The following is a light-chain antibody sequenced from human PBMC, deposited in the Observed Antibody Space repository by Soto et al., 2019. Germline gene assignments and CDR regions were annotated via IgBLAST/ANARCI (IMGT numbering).Light chain of an antibody. CDR3: CSYAGSSTLV. J-gene: IGLJ1*01. V-gene: IGLV2-23*02. CDR1: SSDVGSYNL. CDR2: EVS. Sequence: QSALTHPASVSGSPGQSITISCTGTSSDVGSYNLVSWYQQHPGKAPKLMIYEVSKRPSGVSNRFSGSKSGNTASLTISGLQAEDEADYYCCSYAGSSTLVFGTGTKLTVL.